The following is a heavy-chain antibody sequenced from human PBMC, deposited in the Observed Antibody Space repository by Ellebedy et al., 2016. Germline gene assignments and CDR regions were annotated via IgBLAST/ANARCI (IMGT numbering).Heavy chain of an antibody. J-gene: IGHJ4*02. CDR2: INPNSGGT. CDR3: ARVASGGEGFDY. Sequence: ASVKVSXXASGYTFTGYYMHWVRQAPGQGLEWMGWINPNSGGTNYAQKFQGRVTMTRDTSISTAYMELSRLRSDDTAVYYCARVASGGEGFDYWGQGTLVTVSS. CDR1: GYTFTGYY. D-gene: IGHD6-25*01. V-gene: IGHV1-2*02.